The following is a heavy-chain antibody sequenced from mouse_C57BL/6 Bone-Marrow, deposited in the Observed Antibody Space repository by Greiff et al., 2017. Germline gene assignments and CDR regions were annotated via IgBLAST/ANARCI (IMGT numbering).Heavy chain of an antibody. Sequence: VQLQQSGPVLVKPGASVKMSCKASGYTFTDYYMNWVKQSHGKSLEWIGVINPYNGGTSYNQKFKGKATLTVDKSSSTAYMELNSLTSEDSAVYYCARDYYCSSDYWGQGTTLTVSS. CDR3: ARDYYCSSDY. D-gene: IGHD1-1*01. V-gene: IGHV1-19*01. CDR2: INPYNGGT. CDR1: GYTFTDYY. J-gene: IGHJ2*01.